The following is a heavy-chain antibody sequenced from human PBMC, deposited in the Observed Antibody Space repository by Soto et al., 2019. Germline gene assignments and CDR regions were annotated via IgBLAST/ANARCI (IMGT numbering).Heavy chain of an antibody. D-gene: IGHD3-10*01. J-gene: IGHJ3*02. CDR2: IYHSGST. CDR3: ARVCGSGSPMVDAFDI. CDR1: GGSISSGGYS. V-gene: IGHV4-30-2*01. Sequence: QLQLQESGSGLVKPSQTLSLTCAVSGGSISSGGYSWSWIRQPPGKGLEWIGYIYHSGSTYYNPSLKSRVTISVDRSKNQFSLKLSSVTAADTAVYYCARVCGSGSPMVDAFDIWGQGTMVTVSS.